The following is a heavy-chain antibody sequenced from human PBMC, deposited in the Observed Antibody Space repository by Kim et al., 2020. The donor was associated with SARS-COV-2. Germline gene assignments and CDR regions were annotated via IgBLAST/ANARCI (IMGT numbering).Heavy chain of an antibody. CDR2: ISYDGSNK. V-gene: IGHV3-30*18. D-gene: IGHD3-3*01. Sequence: GGSLRLSCAASGFTFSSYGMHWVRQAPGKGLEWVAVISYDGSNKYYADSVKGRFTISRDNSKNTLYLQMNSLRAEDTAVYYCANLPNYDFWSGYYPYYY. J-gene: IGHJ6*03. CDR1: GFTFSSYG. CDR3: ANLPNYDFWSGYYPYYY.